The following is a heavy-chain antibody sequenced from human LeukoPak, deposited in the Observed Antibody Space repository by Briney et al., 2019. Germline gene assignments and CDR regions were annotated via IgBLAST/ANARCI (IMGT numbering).Heavy chain of an antibody. CDR3: ARDAVQYSSSPRECNWFDP. CDR2: ISSSSSTI. V-gene: IGHV3-48*04. D-gene: IGHD6-13*01. J-gene: IGHJ5*02. Sequence: PGGSLRLSCAASGFTFSSYSMNWVRQAPGKGLEWVSYISSSSSTIYYADSVKGRFTISRDNAKNSLYLQMNSLRAEDTAVYYCARDAVQYSSSPRECNWFDPWGQGTLVTVSS. CDR1: GFTFSSYS.